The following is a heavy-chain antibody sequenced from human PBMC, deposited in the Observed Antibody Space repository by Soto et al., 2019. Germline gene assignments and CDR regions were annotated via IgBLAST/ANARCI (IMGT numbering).Heavy chain of an antibody. Sequence: SVKVSCKASGGTFSSYAISWVRQAPGQGLEWMGGIIPIFGTANYAQKFQGRVTITADESTSTAYMELSSLRSEDTAVYYCAREGYSNYHYYGMDVWGQGTTVTVSS. CDR1: GGTFSSYA. J-gene: IGHJ6*02. CDR2: IIPIFGTA. CDR3: AREGYSNYHYYGMDV. V-gene: IGHV1-69*13. D-gene: IGHD4-4*01.